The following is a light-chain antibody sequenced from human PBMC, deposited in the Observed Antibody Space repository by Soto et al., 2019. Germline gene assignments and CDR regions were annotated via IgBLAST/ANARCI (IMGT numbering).Light chain of an antibody. Sequence: DIEITQSPSSLSASVGDRVTITCQASQDISNYLNWYQQKPGKAPKLLIYDASNLETGVPSRLSGSGSGTDFTITIRSLQPEDIATYYCQQYDNLPTFGGGTKVDIK. CDR3: QQYDNLPT. J-gene: IGKJ4*01. CDR1: QDISNY. V-gene: IGKV1-33*01. CDR2: DAS.